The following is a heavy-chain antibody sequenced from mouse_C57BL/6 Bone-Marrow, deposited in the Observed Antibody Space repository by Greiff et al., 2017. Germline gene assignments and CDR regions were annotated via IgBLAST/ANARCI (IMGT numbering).Heavy chain of an antibody. CDR2: IWTGGGT. Sequence: VKVVESGPGLVAPSQSLSITCTVSGFSLTSYAISWVRQPPGKGLEWLGVIWTGGGTNYNSALKSRLSIRKDNSKSKVFLKMNSLQTDDTARYYCARNGGYYSNPAWFAYWGQGTLVTVSA. CDR1: GFSLTSYA. J-gene: IGHJ3*01. V-gene: IGHV2-9-1*01. D-gene: IGHD2-5*01. CDR3: ARNGGYYSNPAWFAY.